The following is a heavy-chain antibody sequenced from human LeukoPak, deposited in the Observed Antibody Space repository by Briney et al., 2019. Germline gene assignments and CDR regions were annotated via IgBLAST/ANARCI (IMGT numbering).Heavy chain of an antibody. V-gene: IGHV3-30*19. CDR2: ILNDGTNK. CDR1: GFTFSSYG. D-gene: IGHD3-22*01. CDR3: ARERGYFDTSSYLPYNWFDP. Sequence: GGSLRLSCAASGFTFSSYGMHWVRQAPGKGLEWLAVILNDGTNKYNTDSVKGRFSISRDNSKNTLYLQMNSLRPEDTAMYYCARERGYFDTSSYLPYNWFDPWGQGTLVTVSS. J-gene: IGHJ5*02.